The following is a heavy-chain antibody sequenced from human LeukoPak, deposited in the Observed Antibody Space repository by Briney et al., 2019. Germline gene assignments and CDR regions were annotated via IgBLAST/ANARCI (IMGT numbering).Heavy chain of an antibody. CDR2: IDYSWCT. J-gene: IGHJ3*02. V-gene: IGHV4-59*01. Sequence: SETLSLTCTASGGTISRNYWSWIRQPPGKGLEWIAYIDYSWCTNYNPSLKSRLTISVDASKNQFSLKLSSVTAADTAVYYCARDRRRELLHAFDIWGQGTMVTVS. CDR3: ARDRRRELLHAFDI. CDR1: GGTISRNY. D-gene: IGHD1-26*01.